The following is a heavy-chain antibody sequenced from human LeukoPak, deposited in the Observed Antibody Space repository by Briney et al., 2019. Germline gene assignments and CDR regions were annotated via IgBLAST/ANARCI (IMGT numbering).Heavy chain of an antibody. CDR2: INHSGST. CDR1: GVSFSGYY. Sequence: SETLSLTCAVYGVSFSGYYWSWIRQPPGKGLEWIGEINHSGSTNYNPSLKSRVTISVDTSKNQFSLKLSSVTAADTAAYYCARVKRRYYFDYWGQGTLVTVSS. J-gene: IGHJ4*02. D-gene: IGHD3-16*01. CDR3: ARVKRRYYFDY. V-gene: IGHV4-34*01.